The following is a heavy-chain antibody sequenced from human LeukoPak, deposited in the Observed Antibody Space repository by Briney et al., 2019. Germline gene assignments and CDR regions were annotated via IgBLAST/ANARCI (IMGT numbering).Heavy chain of an antibody. CDR1: GGSISSGGYY. D-gene: IGHD5-12*01. CDR2: IYYSGST. CDR3: ARANIALYYFDY. Sequence: SETLSLTCTVSGGSISSGGYYWSWIRQHPGKGLEWIGYIYYSGSTYYNPSLKSRVTISVDTSKNQFSLKLSSVTAADTAVYYCARANIALYYFDYWGQGTLVTVSS. J-gene: IGHJ4*02. V-gene: IGHV4-31*03.